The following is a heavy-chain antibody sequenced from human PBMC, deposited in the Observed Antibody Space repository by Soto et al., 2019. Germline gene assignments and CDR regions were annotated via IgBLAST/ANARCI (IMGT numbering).Heavy chain of an antibody. CDR3: GGSESSSTVYYYYYGMDV. CDR2: IIPIFGTA. V-gene: IGHV1-69*13. D-gene: IGHD6-6*01. Sequence: ASVKVSCKASGGTFSSYAISWVRQAPGQGLEWMGGIIPIFGTANYAQKFQGRVTITADESTSTAYMELSSLRSEDTAVYYCGGSESSSTVYYYYYGMDVWGQGTTVTVSS. CDR1: GGTFSSYA. J-gene: IGHJ6*02.